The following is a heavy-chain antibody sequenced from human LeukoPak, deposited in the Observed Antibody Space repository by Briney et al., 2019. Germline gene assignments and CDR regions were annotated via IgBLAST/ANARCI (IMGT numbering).Heavy chain of an antibody. Sequence: GRSLRFSCAASGFTFSSYAMHWVRQAPGKGLEWVAVISYDGSNKYYADSVKGRFTISRDNSKNTLYLQMNSLRAEDTAVYYCARDLLGVSYGMDVWGQGTTVTVSS. CDR1: GFTFSSYA. CDR2: ISYDGSNK. V-gene: IGHV3-30*04. D-gene: IGHD2-15*01. J-gene: IGHJ6*02. CDR3: ARDLLGVSYGMDV.